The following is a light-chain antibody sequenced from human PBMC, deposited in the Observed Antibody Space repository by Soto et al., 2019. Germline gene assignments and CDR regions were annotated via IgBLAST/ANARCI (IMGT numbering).Light chain of an antibody. CDR1: QSVSANY. CDR2: GAS. V-gene: IGKV3-20*01. J-gene: IGKJ1*01. Sequence: EIVLTQSPGTLSLSPGEEATLSCRASQSVSANYLAWYQKKPGQAPRPLIYGASSRAIGIPDRFSGSGSGTDFTLTISRLEPEDFAVYYCQQYGSLPWTFGQGTKVEIK. CDR3: QQYGSLPWT.